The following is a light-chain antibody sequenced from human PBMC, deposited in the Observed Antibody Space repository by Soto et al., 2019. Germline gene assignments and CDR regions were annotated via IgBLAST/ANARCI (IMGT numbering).Light chain of an antibody. Sequence: ETVLTQSPGTLSLSPGERASLSCRASSTVDSIYLAWYQQKPGQAPRLLIYDASNRATGIPARFSGSGSGTDFTLTISSLEPEDFAVYYCQQRSNWPLTFGPGTKVDIK. V-gene: IGKV3-11*01. CDR3: QQRSNWPLT. J-gene: IGKJ3*01. CDR1: STVDSIY. CDR2: DAS.